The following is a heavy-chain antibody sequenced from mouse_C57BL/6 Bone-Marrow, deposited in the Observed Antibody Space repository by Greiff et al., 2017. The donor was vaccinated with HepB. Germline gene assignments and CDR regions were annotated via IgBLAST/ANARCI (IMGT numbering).Heavy chain of an antibody. Sequence: VQLQQSGPELVKPGASVKIPCKASGYTFTDYNMDWVKQSHGKSLEWIGDINPNNGGTIYNQKFKGKATLTVDKSSSTAYMELRSLTSEDTAVYYCARASYGNYVFWFAYWGQGTLVTVSA. V-gene: IGHV1-18*01. J-gene: IGHJ3*01. CDR2: INPNNGGT. D-gene: IGHD2-10*01. CDR3: ARASYGNYVFWFAY. CDR1: GYTFTDYN.